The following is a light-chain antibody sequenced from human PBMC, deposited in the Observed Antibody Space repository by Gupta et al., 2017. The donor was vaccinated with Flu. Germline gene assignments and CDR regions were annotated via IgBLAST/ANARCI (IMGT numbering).Light chain of an antibody. CDR2: GNS. CDR3: QYYDSSLGGSRV. Sequence: QSVLTPPPSVSGAPRQRVTISCTGSSSNIGAGYDVHWYQQLPGTAPKLLSYGNSNRPSGVPDRFSGSKSGTSASLAITGLQAEDEADEDGQYYDSSLGGSRVFGTGTKVTVL. CDR1: SSNIGAGYD. V-gene: IGLV1-40*01. J-gene: IGLJ1*01.